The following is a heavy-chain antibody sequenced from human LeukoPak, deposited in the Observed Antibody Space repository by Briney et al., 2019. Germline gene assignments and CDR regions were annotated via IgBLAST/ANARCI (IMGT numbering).Heavy chain of an antibody. J-gene: IGHJ4*02. CDR1: GDSISNHHYY. CDR3: ARHWIRGGYNYGYGWDDF. CDR2: IFYSGST. Sequence: SETLSLTCTVSGDSISNHHYYWGWIRQSPGKGLEWIGSIFYSGSTYYNPSLKSRVTISADTPKNKFSLKLSSVTAADTAVYYCARHWIRGGYNYGYGWDDFWGQGTLVAVSS. V-gene: IGHV4-39*01. D-gene: IGHD5-18*01.